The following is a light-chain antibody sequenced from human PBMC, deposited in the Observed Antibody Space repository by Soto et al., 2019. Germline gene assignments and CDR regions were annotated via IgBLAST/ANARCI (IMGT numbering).Light chain of an antibody. CDR1: QSVSTY. Sequence: EIVLTQSPATLSLSPGERATLSCRASQSVSTYLGWYQQKLGQAPRLLIYDASNRATGIPARFSGSGSGTDFTLTITSLEPEDFAVYYCQQRSNWPRTFGQGTRLEIK. J-gene: IGKJ5*01. V-gene: IGKV3-11*01. CDR2: DAS. CDR3: QQRSNWPRT.